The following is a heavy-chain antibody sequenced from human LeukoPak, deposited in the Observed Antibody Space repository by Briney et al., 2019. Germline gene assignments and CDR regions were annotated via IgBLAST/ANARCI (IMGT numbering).Heavy chain of an antibody. CDR2: ISSSSSYI. V-gene: IGHV3-21*01. Sequence: KSGGSLRLSCAASGFTFSSYAMTWVRQAPGKGLEWVSSISSSSSYIFYADSVKGRFTISRDNAKNSLYLQMNSLRAEDTAVYYCERSTSVNYDSSGYSALDYWGQGTLVTVSS. J-gene: IGHJ4*02. CDR1: GFTFSSYA. CDR3: ERSTSVNYDSSGYSALDY. D-gene: IGHD3-22*01.